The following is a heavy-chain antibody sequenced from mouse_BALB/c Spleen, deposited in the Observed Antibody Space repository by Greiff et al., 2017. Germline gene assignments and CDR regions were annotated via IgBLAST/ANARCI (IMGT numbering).Heavy chain of an antibody. CDR3: ARSGHYGSSDDYAMDY. J-gene: IGHJ4*01. CDR1: GFTFSSFG. Sequence: EVKLVESGGGLVQPGGSRKLSCAASGFTFSSFGMHWVRQAPEKGLEWVAYISSGSSTIYYADTVKGRFTISRDNPKNTLFLQMTSLRSEDTAMYSCARSGHYGSSDDYAMDYWGQGTSVTVSS. CDR2: ISSGSSTI. D-gene: IGHD1-1*01. V-gene: IGHV5-17*02.